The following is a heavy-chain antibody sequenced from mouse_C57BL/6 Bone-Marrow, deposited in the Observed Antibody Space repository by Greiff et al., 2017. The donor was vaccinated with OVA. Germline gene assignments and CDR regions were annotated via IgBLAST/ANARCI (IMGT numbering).Heavy chain of an antibody. V-gene: IGHV3-5*01. CDR3: ARGYYRYYYAMDY. J-gene: IGHJ4*01. D-gene: IGHD2-12*01. CDR2: IYYSGTI. Sequence: EVMLVESGPGLVKPSQTVFLTCTVTGISITTGNYRWSWIRQFPGNKLEWIGYIYYSGTITYNPSLTSRTTITRDTPKNQFFLEMNSLTAEDTATYYCARGYYRYYYAMDYWGQGTSVTVSS. CDR1: GISITTGNYR.